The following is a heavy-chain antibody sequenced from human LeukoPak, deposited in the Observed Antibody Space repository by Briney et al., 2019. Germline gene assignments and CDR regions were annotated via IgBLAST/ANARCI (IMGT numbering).Heavy chain of an antibody. CDR1: GFTFTRFW. J-gene: IGHJ4*02. CDR3: TRGGEKPFDY. V-gene: IGHV3-74*01. Sequence: PGGSLRLSRAGSGFTFTRFWMHWVRQAPGKGLVWVSRINVEGTTTTYADSVEGRFTISRDENTLYLQMNHLRVDDTAVYYCTRGGEKPFDYWGQGTLVTVSS. D-gene: IGHD3-10*01. CDR2: INVEGTTT.